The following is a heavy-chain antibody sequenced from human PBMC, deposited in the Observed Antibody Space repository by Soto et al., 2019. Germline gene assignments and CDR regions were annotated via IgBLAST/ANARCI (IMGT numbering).Heavy chain of an antibody. J-gene: IGHJ3*02. CDR2: IYSGGST. D-gene: IGHD5-12*01. V-gene: IGHV3-53*04. CDR3: ARGIEEDIVATTHGENAFDI. Sequence: GGSLRLSCAASGFTVSSNYMSWVRQAPGKGLEWVSVIYSGGSTYYADSVKGRFTISRHNSKNTLYLQMNSLRAEDTAVYYCARGIEEDIVATTHGENAFDIWGQGTMVTVSS. CDR1: GFTVSSNY.